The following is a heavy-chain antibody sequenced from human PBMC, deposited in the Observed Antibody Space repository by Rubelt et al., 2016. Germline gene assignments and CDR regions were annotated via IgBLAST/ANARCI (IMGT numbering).Heavy chain of an antibody. CDR3: ARILEGGWLYRYYFDY. V-gene: IGHV2-26*01. J-gene: IGHJ4*02. Sequence: QVTLKESGPVLVKPTETLTLTCTVSGFSLSNARMGVSWIRQPPGKALEWLAHIFSNDEKSYSTSLKSRLTISKDTSKSQGGLTRCNMDPVDTATYYCARILEGGWLYRYYFDYWGQGTLVTVSS. CDR2: IFSNDEK. CDR1: GFSLSNARMG. D-gene: IGHD6-19*01.